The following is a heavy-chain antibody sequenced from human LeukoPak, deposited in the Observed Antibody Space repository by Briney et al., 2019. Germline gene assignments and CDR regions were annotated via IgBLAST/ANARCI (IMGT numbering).Heavy chain of an antibody. Sequence: GGSLRLSCAASGLTFNNYWMHLVRQAPGKGLVWVSRIRTDGLETSYADSVKGRFTVSRDNAKNTLYLQMNSLRAEDTAVYYCARVMSGYYVVLDIWGQGTMVTVSS. V-gene: IGHV3-74*01. D-gene: IGHD3-3*01. CDR1: GLTFNNYW. CDR3: ARVMSGYYVVLDI. J-gene: IGHJ3*02. CDR2: IRTDGLET.